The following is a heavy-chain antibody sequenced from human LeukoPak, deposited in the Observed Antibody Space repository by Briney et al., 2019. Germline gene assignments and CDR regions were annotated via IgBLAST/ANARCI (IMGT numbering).Heavy chain of an antibody. CDR3: TKGTNFYGSGIYYNDAFDI. D-gene: IGHD3-10*01. CDR1: GFTFSYYA. V-gene: IGHV3-23*01. CDR2: GSA. J-gene: IGHJ3*02. Sequence: GGSLRLSCAASGFTFSYYAMSWVRQAPGKGLEWVSGGSAYYADSVKGRFTISRDNSKNTLYLQMESLRAEDTAVYYCTKGTNFYGSGIYYNDAFDIWGQGTMVTVSS.